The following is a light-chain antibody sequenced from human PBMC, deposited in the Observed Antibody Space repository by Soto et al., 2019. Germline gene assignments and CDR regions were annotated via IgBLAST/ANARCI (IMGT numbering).Light chain of an antibody. CDR2: GAS. Sequence: EIVLTQSPGTLSLSPGERATLSCRASQTVSSSYLAWYQQKPGQAPRLLIYGASSRATGIPDRFSGSGSGTDFTLTISRLEPEDFAVYYCQQRSYWLTFGGGTKVDI. J-gene: IGKJ4*01. CDR1: QTVSSSY. V-gene: IGKV3D-20*02. CDR3: QQRSYWLT.